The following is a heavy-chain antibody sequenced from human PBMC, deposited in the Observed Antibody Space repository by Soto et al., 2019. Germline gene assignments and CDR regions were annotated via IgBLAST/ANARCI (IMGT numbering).Heavy chain of an antibody. V-gene: IGHV4-59*01. D-gene: IGHD3-10*01. CDR1: GGAISIYY. CDR3: ARVVTMVRGVPYYYCYYLDF. Sequence: PSDTLSLTCTVSGGAISIYYWSWIRQPPGKGLEWIGYIYYSGSTNYNPSLKSRVTISVDTSKNQFSLKLSSVTAADTAVYYCARVVTMVRGVPYYYCYYLDFWGKGTTVTVS. CDR2: IYYSGST. J-gene: IGHJ6*03.